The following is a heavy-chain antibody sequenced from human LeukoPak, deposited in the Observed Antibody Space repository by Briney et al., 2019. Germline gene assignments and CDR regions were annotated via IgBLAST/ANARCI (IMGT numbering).Heavy chain of an antibody. CDR1: GFTLSGNW. Sequence: PGGSLRLSCAASGFTLSGNWMHWVRQAPGKGLVWVSRINSAASSTSYADSVKGRFTISRDNAKNTLYLQMNSLRAEDTAVYYCARRDNYDYWGQGTLVTVSS. CDR3: ARRDNYDY. CDR2: INSAASST. V-gene: IGHV3-74*01. D-gene: IGHD2-15*01. J-gene: IGHJ4*02.